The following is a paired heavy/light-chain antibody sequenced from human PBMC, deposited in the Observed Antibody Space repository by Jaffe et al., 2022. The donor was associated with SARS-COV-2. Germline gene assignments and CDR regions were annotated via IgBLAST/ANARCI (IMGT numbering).Light chain of an antibody. Sequence: QSVLTQPPSVSAAPGQKVTISCSGSSSNIGSNYVSWYQQLPGTAPKLLIYENNKRPSGIPDRFSGSKSGASTTLGITGLQTGDEADYYCGTWDSSLSAWVFGGGTKLTVL. CDR2: ENN. CDR1: SSNIGSNY. V-gene: IGLV1-51*02. CDR3: GTWDSSLSAWV. J-gene: IGLJ3*02.
Heavy chain of an antibody. CDR3: ARDRGSLGSGSYSQVDY. CDR1: GFSFNNYG. CDR2: IWYDGTNK. Sequence: QVQLVESGGGVVQPGTSLRLSCAASGFSFNNYGIHWVRQAPGKGLEWVAVIWYDGTNKYYADSVKGRFTVSRDNSKNTLYLQMNSPRAEDTAVYYCARDRGSLGSGSYSQVDYWGQGTLVIVSS. J-gene: IGHJ4*02. V-gene: IGHV3-33*01. D-gene: IGHD3-10*01.